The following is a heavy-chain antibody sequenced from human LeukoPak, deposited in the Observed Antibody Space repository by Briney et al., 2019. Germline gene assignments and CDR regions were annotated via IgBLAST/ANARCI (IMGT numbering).Heavy chain of an antibody. Sequence: GGSLRLSCAASGFTFSDYYKSWIRQAPGKGLEWVSYISSSGSTIYYADSVKGRFTISRDNAKNSLYLQMNSLRAEDTAVYYCARVVGMVRGVLWWFDPWGQGTLVTVSS. V-gene: IGHV3-11*04. J-gene: IGHJ5*02. D-gene: IGHD3-10*01. CDR3: ARVVGMVRGVLWWFDP. CDR1: GFTFSDYY. CDR2: ISSSGSTI.